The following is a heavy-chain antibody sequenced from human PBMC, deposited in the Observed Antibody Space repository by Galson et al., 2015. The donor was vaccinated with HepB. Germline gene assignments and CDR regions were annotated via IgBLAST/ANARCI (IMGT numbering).Heavy chain of an antibody. CDR3: ARRWAAAADAFDI. V-gene: IGHV5-51*03. Sequence: QSGAEVKKPGESLKISCKGSGYSFTSYWVGWVRQMPGKGLEWMGIIYPGDSDTRYSPSFQGQVTISADKSISTAYLQWSSLKASDPAMYYCARRWAAAADAFDIWGQGTMVTVSS. J-gene: IGHJ3*02. D-gene: IGHD6-13*01. CDR1: GYSFTSYW. CDR2: IYPGDSDT.